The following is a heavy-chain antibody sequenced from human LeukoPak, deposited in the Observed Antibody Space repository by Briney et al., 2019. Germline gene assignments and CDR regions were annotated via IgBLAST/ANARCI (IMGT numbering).Heavy chain of an antibody. CDR1: GFTFDDYA. V-gene: IGHV3-9*01. Sequence: GGSLRLSCAASGFTFDDYAMHWVRQAPGKGLEWVSGISWNSGTIYYADSVKGRFAISRDDAKNSLYLQMNSLRPEDTALYYCAKRSAAGTVGYFGYWDQGTLVTVSS. CDR2: ISWNSGTI. D-gene: IGHD6-13*01. CDR3: AKRSAAGTVGYFGY. J-gene: IGHJ4*02.